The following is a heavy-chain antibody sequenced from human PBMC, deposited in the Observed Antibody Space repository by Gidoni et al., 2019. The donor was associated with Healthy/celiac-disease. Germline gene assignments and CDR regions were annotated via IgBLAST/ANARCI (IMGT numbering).Heavy chain of an antibody. J-gene: IGHJ4*02. CDR1: GFSLSTARMG. D-gene: IGHD3-9*01. CDR2: IFSNDEK. Sequence: QVTLKESGPVLVPPTETLTLTCTVSGFSLSTARMGMSWIRQPPGKALEWLAHIFSNDEKSYSTSLKSRLTISKDTSKSQVVLTMTNMDPVDTATYYFARIRWETDILTGYYESLVPDYWGQGTLVTVAS. CDR3: ARIRWETDILTGYYESLVPDY. V-gene: IGHV2-26*01.